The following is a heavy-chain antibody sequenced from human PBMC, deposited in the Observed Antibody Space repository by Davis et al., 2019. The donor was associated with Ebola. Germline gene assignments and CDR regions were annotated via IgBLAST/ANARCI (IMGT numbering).Heavy chain of an antibody. CDR1: GYTFTSYD. CDR2: INPNSGGT. V-gene: IGHV1-2*02. J-gene: IGHJ4*02. CDR3: ARDDNWNDY. Sequence: ASVKVSCKASGYTFTSYDINWVRQATGQGLEWMGWINPNSGGTNYAQKFQGRVTMTRDTSISTAYMELSRLRSDDTAVYYCARDDNWNDYWGQGTLVTVSS. D-gene: IGHD1-1*01.